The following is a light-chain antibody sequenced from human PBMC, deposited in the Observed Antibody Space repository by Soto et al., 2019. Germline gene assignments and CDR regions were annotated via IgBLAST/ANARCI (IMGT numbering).Light chain of an antibody. V-gene: IGKV3-11*01. Sequence: EIVLTQSPATLSLSPEERATLSSRASQSVSSDLAWYQQKPGQAPRLLIYDASNRATGIPARFSGSGSGTDFTLTISSLEPEDFALYYCQQRSNWPLTFGGGTKVDIK. CDR3: QQRSNWPLT. J-gene: IGKJ4*01. CDR1: QSVSSD. CDR2: DAS.